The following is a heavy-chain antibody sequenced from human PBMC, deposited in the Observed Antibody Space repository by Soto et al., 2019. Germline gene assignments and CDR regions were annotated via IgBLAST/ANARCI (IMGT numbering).Heavy chain of an antibody. CDR3: VKRGRNWGAFDF. Sequence: VQLLESGGDLVQPGGSLRLSVLASGFILNNNPMIWVGQAPGKGREWVSIIVGTDGDSDGVPWYEDSVKGRFTISRDSSANTLFLHMDNLRAEDSALYYCVKRGRNWGAFDFWGQGTTVVVSS. CDR2: IVGTDGDSDGVP. J-gene: IGHJ3*01. D-gene: IGHD7-27*01. CDR1: GFILNNNP. V-gene: IGHV3-23*01.